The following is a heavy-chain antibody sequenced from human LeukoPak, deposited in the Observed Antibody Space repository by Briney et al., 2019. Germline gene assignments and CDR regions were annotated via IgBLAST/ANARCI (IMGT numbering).Heavy chain of an antibody. D-gene: IGHD6-19*01. Sequence: GGSLRLSCAASGFTFSSYAMSWVRQAPGKGLEWVSAISGSGGSTYYADSVKGRFTISRDNSKNTLYLQMNSLRAEDTAVYYCAKVGGGIAVAGTGVNYWGQGTLVTVSS. J-gene: IGHJ4*02. CDR1: GFTFSSYA. CDR3: AKVGGGIAVAGTGVNY. CDR2: ISGSGGST. V-gene: IGHV3-23*01.